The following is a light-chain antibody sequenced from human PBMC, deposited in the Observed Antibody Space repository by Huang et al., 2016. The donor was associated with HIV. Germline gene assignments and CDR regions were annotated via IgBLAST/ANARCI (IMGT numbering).Light chain of an antibody. V-gene: IGKV2-28*01. Sequence: DIVMTQSPLSLPVTPGEPASISCRSSQSLLHSSGYNYFDWYVQKPGQSPQLLIYLCYNRASGVPDRFSCSVSVTDFTLKISRVEAEDVGVYYCMQALETPRTFGQGTRLEIK. J-gene: IGKJ5*01. CDR3: MQALETPRT. CDR2: LCY. CDR1: QSLLHSSGYNY.